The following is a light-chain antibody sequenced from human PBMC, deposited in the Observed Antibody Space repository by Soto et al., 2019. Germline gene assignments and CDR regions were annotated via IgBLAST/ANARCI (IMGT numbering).Light chain of an antibody. Sequence: QSALTQPASVSGSPGQWITISCTGTSRDIGAYNFVSWYQQHPGKAPKLMLYDVNIRPSGVSNRFSGSKSGNTASLTISGLQAEDEADYYCTSWTTSTTMIFGGGTKVTVL. J-gene: IGLJ2*01. V-gene: IGLV2-14*03. CDR2: DVN. CDR1: SRDIGAYNF. CDR3: TSWTTSTTMI.